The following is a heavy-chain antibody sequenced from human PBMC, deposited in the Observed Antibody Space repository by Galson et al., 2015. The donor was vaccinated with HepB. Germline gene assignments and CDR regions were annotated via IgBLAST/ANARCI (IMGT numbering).Heavy chain of an antibody. V-gene: IGHV3-21*01. CDR3: ARDDVGDGFGDS. J-gene: IGHJ4*02. CDR1: GFPFSSYS. D-gene: IGHD3-10*01. CDR2: ITAGSDFI. Sequence: SLRLSCAASGFPFSSYSMIWVRQAPGKGLEWVSSITAGSDFIPYADSLKGRFTISRDNAKNSLFLQMSSLRAEDTAVYYCARDDVGDGFGDSWGRGTPVTVSS.